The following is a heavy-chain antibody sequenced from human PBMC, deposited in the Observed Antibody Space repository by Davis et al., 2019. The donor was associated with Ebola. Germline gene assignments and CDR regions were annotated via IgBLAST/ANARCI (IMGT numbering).Heavy chain of an antibody. CDR3: TANDYGDYGVDY. Sequence: GESLKISCAASGFTVSSNYMSWVRQAPGKGLEWVSVIYSGGSTYYADSVKGRFTISRHNSKNTLYLQMNSLRAEDKAVYYCTANDYGDYGVDYWGQGTLVTVSS. CDR1: GFTVSSNY. CDR2: IYSGGST. V-gene: IGHV3-53*04. D-gene: IGHD4-17*01. J-gene: IGHJ4*02.